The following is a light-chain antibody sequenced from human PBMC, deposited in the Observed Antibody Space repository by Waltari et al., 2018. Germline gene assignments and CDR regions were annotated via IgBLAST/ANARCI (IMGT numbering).Light chain of an antibody. CDR1: SGHSSYA. V-gene: IGLV4-69*01. CDR2: LNSDGSH. J-gene: IGLJ3*02. CDR3: QTWGTGTLV. Sequence: QLVLTQSPSASASLGASVKLTCTLSSGHSSYALAWHQQQPEKGPRYLMKLNSDGSHSKGDGTPDRFSGSSSGAERYLTISSLQSEDEADYYCQTWGTGTLVFGGGTKLTVL.